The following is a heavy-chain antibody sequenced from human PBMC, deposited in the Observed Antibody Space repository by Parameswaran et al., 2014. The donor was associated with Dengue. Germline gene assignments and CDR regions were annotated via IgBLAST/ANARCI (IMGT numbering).Heavy chain of an antibody. V-gene: IGHV4-31*02. CDR2: IYYSGST. J-gene: IGHJ5*02. D-gene: IGHD3-16*01. Sequence: RWIRQPPGKGLEWIGYIYYSGSTYYNPSLKSRVTISVDTSKNQFSLKLSSVTAADTAVYYCARVFITAYGFDPWGQGTLVTVSS. CDR3: ARVFITAYGFDP.